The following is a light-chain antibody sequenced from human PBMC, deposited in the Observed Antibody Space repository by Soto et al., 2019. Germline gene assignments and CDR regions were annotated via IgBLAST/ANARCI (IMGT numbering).Light chain of an antibody. Sequence: EIVLTQSPGTLSLSPGERVTLSCRASQNVYINSLAWYQQKPGQTPRLLIYGASTRAAAVPDRFSGSGSGTEFALSIDGLEPEDFAIYYCQQYGVSPLTFGPGTRVD. J-gene: IGKJ3*01. CDR2: GAS. V-gene: IGKV3-20*01. CDR1: QNVYINS. CDR3: QQYGVSPLT.